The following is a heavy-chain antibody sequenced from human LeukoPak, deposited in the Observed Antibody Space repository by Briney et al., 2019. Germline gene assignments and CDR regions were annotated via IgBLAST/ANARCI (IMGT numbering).Heavy chain of an antibody. CDR2: IIPIFGTA. D-gene: IGHD3-22*01. V-gene: IGHV1-69*13. CDR3: ARDARTALYDSSGYYFHY. Sequence: ASVKVSCKASGGTFSSYAISWVRQAPGQGLEWMGGIIPIFGTANYAQKFQGRVTITADEPTSTAYMELSSLRSEDTAVYYCARDARTALYDSSGYYFHYWGQGTLVTVSS. CDR1: GGTFSSYA. J-gene: IGHJ4*02.